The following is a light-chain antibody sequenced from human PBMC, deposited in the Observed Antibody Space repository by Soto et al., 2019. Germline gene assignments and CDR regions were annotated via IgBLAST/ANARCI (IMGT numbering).Light chain of an antibody. CDR2: EVS. CDR3: SSYTSSSPDV. V-gene: IGLV2-14*01. J-gene: IGLJ1*01. CDR1: SSDVGCYNS. Sequence: QSALTQPAYVSGSPGQSVTIACTATSSDVGCYNSVSWYQQHPGKAPKLMIYEVSNRPSGGSNRFSGSKSGNTDSLTISGLQAEDEADYYCSSYTSSSPDVFGTGTKLTVL.